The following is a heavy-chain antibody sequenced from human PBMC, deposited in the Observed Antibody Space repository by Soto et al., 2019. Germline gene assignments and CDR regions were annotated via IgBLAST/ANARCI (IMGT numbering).Heavy chain of an antibody. V-gene: IGHV3-23*01. CDR3: AKDLGTDDFWSAYYTYYYMDV. Sequence: EVQLLESGGGLVQPGGSLRLSCAASGFTFSSYALNWVRQAPGKGLEWVSVISGSGDNTYYADSVKGRFTISRDNSKNTLCLQMNSLRAEDTAVYYCAKDLGTDDFWSAYYTYYYMDVWGKGTTVPVPS. D-gene: IGHD3-3*01. J-gene: IGHJ6*03. CDR2: ISGSGDNT. CDR1: GFTFSSYA.